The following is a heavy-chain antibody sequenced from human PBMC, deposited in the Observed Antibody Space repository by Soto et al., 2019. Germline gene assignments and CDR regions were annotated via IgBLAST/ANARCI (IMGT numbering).Heavy chain of an antibody. D-gene: IGHD6-13*01. CDR2: ISGSGGST. J-gene: IGHJ3*02. CDR1: GFTFSSYA. CDR3: AKMHLRQELPNAFDI. V-gene: IGHV3-23*01. Sequence: EVQLLESGGGWVQPGGSLRLSCAASGFTFSSYAMSWGRQAPGKGLEWVSAISGSGGSTYYADSVKGRFTISRDNSKNTLYLQMNSLRADDTAVYYCAKMHLRQELPNAFDIWGQGTMVTVSS.